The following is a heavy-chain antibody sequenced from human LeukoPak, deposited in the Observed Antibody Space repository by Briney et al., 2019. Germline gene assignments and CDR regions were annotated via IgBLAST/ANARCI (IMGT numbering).Heavy chain of an antibody. D-gene: IGHD3-22*01. CDR3: ASGYYHRGDY. CDR2: IYTSLST. Sequence: PSQTLSLTCTVSRGSISSGSNYWSWIPQTAGKALEWIGRIYTSLSTNYNSSLKSRVSISVDTSKNQFSLKLSSVTAADTAVYYCASGYYHRGDYWGQGTLVTVSS. V-gene: IGHV4-61*02. J-gene: IGHJ4*02. CDR1: RGSISSGSNY.